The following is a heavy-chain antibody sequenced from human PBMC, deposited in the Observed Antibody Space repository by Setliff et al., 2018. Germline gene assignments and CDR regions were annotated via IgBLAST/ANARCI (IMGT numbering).Heavy chain of an antibody. CDR3: ARSFGELLAD. J-gene: IGHJ4*02. V-gene: IGHV1-46*01. CDR2: INPSGGDT. D-gene: IGHD3-10*01. CDR1: GYTFTSYG. Sequence: WASVKVSCKASGYTFTSYGISWVRQAPGQGLEWVGGINPSGGDTIYAQMFQGRVTLTRDTSTSTVYMEMSSLTSEDTAVYFCARSFGELLADWGLGTLVTVSS.